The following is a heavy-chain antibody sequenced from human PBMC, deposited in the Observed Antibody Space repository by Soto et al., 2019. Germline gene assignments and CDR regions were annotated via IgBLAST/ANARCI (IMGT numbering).Heavy chain of an antibody. CDR2: MNPNSGNT. CDR1: GYPSTSYD. J-gene: IGHJ4*02. V-gene: IGHV1-8*01. Sequence: QVQLGQSGPEWKKPGASGKVSCKASGYPSTSYDINWGRQATEQGLEWMGWMNPNSGNTGYAQKFQGRVTMTRNTSISTAYMELSSLRSEDTAVYYCAREKSSWYDYWGQGTLVTVSS. D-gene: IGHD6-13*01. CDR3: AREKSSWYDY.